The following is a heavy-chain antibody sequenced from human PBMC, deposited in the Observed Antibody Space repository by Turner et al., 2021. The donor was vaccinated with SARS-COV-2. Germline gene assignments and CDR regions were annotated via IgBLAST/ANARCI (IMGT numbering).Heavy chain of an antibody. Sequence: QLQLQESGPGLVRPSETLSLICPVSGDSISTSNDYWGWIRQPPGKGLEWIGSIYYSGRTFYNPSVKSRVTISVDTSKNDFSLQLSSVTAADTAVYYCMRHDHYGSASINWFNSWGQGTLVTVSS. CDR1: GDSISTSNDY. CDR3: MRHDHYGSASINWFNS. D-gene: IGHD3-10*01. V-gene: IGHV4-39*01. J-gene: IGHJ5*01. CDR2: IYYSGRT.